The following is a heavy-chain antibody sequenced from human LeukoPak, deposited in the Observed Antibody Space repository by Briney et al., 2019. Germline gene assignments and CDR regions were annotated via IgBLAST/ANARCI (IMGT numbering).Heavy chain of an antibody. CDR2: TKPDGSET. CDR3: AREGYSSGWYYYYGMDV. CDR1: GFTFSTYW. J-gene: IGHJ6*02. V-gene: IGHV3-7*01. D-gene: IGHD6-19*01. Sequence: GGSLRLSCAASGFTFSTYWMTWVRQTPGKGLEWVANTKPDGSETYYVDSVKGRFTISRDNAKNSLYLQMNSLRAEDTAVYYCAREGYSSGWYYYYGMDVWGQGTTVTVSS.